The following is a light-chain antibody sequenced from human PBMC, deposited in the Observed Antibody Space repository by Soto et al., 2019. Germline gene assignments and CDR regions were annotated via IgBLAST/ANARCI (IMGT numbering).Light chain of an antibody. Sequence: DIQMTQSPSTLSASVGDRVTITCRASQSISSWLAWDQQKPGKAPKLLCYKESSLESGVPSRFSGSGIGTEFTLTISRLQPDDVATYYCQQYNRYPTFGQGTKVEIK. CDR3: QQYNRYPT. CDR2: KES. CDR1: QSISSW. J-gene: IGKJ1*01. V-gene: IGKV1-5*03.